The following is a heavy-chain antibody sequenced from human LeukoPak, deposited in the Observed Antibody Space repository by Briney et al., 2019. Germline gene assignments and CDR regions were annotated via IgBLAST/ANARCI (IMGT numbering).Heavy chain of an antibody. CDR1: GFTFSSYA. CDR2: ISGSGDIT. CDR3: AKGSGSSGWEVPDY. J-gene: IGHJ4*02. D-gene: IGHD6-19*01. Sequence: GGSLRLSCAASGFTFSSYAMSWVRQAPGKGLEWVSVISGSGDITHYADSVKGRLTISRDSSKNTLYLQMNSLRAEDTAVYYCAKGSGSSGWEVPDYWGQGTLVTVSS. V-gene: IGHV3-23*01.